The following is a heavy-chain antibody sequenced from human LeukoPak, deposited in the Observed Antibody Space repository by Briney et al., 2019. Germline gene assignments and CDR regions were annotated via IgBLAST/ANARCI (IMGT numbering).Heavy chain of an antibody. V-gene: IGHV3-53*01. J-gene: IGHJ4*02. Sequence: GGSLRLSCAASGFTVSSNYMSWVRQAPGKGLEWVSVIYSGGSTYYADSVKGRFTISRDNSKNTLYLQVNSLRAEDTAVYYCARGARHFPFDYWGQGTLVTVSS. CDR1: GFTVSSNY. CDR2: IYSGGST. CDR3: ARGARHFPFDY.